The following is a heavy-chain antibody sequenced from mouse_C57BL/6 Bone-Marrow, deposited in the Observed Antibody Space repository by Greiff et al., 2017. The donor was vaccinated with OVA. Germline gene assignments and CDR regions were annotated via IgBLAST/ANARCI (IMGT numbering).Heavy chain of an antibody. CDR3: ARIYYDYDFWFAY. J-gene: IGHJ3*01. Sequence: VQLQQSGPELVKPGASVKISCKASGYAFSSSWMNWVKQRPGKGLEWIGRIYPGDGDTNYNGKFKGKATLTADKSSSTAYMQLSSLTSEDSAVYFCARIYYDYDFWFAYWGQGTLVTVSA. CDR2: IYPGDGDT. CDR1: GYAFSSSW. D-gene: IGHD2-4*01. V-gene: IGHV1-82*01.